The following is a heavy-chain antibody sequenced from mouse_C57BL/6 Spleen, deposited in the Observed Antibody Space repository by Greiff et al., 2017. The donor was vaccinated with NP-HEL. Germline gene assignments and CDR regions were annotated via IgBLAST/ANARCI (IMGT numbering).Heavy chain of an antibody. V-gene: IGHV1-15*01. Sequence: VQLQQSGAELVRPGASVTLSCKASGYTFTDYAMPWVKQTPVHGLEWIGAIDPETGGTAYNQKFKGKAILTADKSSSTAYMELRSLTSEDSAVYYCTRRGLLLYYYAMDYWGQGTSVTVSS. CDR2: IDPETGGT. CDR3: TRRGLLLYYYAMDY. CDR1: GYTFTDYA. D-gene: IGHD2-3*01. J-gene: IGHJ4*01.